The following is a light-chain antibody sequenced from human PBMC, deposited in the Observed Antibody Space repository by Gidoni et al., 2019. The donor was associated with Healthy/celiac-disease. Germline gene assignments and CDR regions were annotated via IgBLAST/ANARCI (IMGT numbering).Light chain of an antibody. CDR2: AAS. CDR3: QQSYSTPPT. V-gene: IGKV1-39*01. J-gene: IGKJ4*01. Sequence: DFQMTQSPSSLSASLGDRVTITCRASQIISSSLHWYQQKPGEAPRLLIYAASTLQSGVPSRFSGSGSGTDFTLTISSLQPEDFATYSCQQSYSTPPTFGGGTKVEIK. CDR1: QIISSS.